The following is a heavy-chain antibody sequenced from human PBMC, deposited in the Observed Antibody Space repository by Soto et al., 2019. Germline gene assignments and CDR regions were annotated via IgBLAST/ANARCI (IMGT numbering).Heavy chain of an antibody. CDR2: IIPIFGTA. CDR1: GGTFSSYA. CDR3: ARIIVGNNWFDP. D-gene: IGHD1-26*01. J-gene: IGHJ5*02. V-gene: IGHV1-69*01. Sequence: QVQLVQSGAEVKKPGSSVKVSCKASGGTFSSYAISWVRQAPGQGLAWMGGIIPIFGTANYEQKYQGRVTITADESTRTANLELSSLRSEDTAVYYCARIIVGNNWFDPWGQGTLVTVSS.